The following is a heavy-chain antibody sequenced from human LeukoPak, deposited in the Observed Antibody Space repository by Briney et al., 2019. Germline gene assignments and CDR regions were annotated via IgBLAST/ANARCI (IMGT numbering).Heavy chain of an antibody. Sequence: GGSLRLSCAASGFTFSSYAMSWVRQAPGKGLEWVSAISDSGGTTWYTDSLKGRFAISRDNSKNTLFLQMNSLRAEDTARYYCAKDYYDDSGSRYDFWGQGTLVTVSS. CDR3: AKDYYDDSGSRYDF. V-gene: IGHV3-23*01. CDR2: ISDSGGTT. J-gene: IGHJ4*02. CDR1: GFTFSSYA. D-gene: IGHD3-22*01.